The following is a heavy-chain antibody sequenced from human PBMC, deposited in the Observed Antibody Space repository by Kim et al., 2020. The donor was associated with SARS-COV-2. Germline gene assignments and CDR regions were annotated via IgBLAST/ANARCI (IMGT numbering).Heavy chain of an antibody. CDR1: GYTFTGYY. CDR2: INPNSGGT. V-gene: IGHV1-2*06. J-gene: IGHJ6*02. D-gene: IGHD6-19*01. Sequence: ASVKVSCKASGYTFTGYYMHWVRQAPGQGLEWMGRINPNSGGTNYAQKFQGRVTMTRDTSISTAYMELSRLRSDDTAVYYCARVKVKEQWLAKDGMDVWGQGTTVTVSS. CDR3: ARVKVKEQWLAKDGMDV.